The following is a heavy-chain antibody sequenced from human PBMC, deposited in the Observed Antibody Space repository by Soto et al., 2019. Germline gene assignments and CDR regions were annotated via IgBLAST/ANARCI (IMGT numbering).Heavy chain of an antibody. CDR2: IYNSGSI. J-gene: IGHJ4*02. CDR3: ARFGAAQSRYYFDY. Sequence: PSETLSLTCSVSGGSMSRYYWSWIRQPPGKGLEWIGYIYNSGSINYNPSLKSRVTISVDTSKNQFSLKLTSVTAADTAVYYCARFGAAQSRYYFDYWGQGALVTVSS. CDR1: GGSMSRYY. V-gene: IGHV4-59*01. D-gene: IGHD3-3*01.